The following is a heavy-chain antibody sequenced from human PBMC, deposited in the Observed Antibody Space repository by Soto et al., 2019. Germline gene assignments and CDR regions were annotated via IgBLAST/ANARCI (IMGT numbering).Heavy chain of an antibody. Sequence: PPPTIPVTCSHWGGSVNAVSWRSVLLSSGKGQEWIGHVSSSGSTKYTPSLQSRVTISVGTSKKQFSLKLNSVTAADTAVYYCARVEGNYYDRSGHYVNWFDPWGQGIMVTVSS. CDR2: VSSSGST. D-gene: IGHD3-22*01. J-gene: IGHJ5*02. CDR1: GGSVNAVS. CDR3: ARVEGNYYDRSGHYVNWFDP. V-gene: IGHV4-61*10.